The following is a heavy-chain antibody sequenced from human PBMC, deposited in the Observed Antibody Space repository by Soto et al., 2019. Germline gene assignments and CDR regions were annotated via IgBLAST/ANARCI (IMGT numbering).Heavy chain of an antibody. D-gene: IGHD2-15*01. V-gene: IGHV3-30-3*01. CDR3: ARTGLLHGMDV. J-gene: IGHJ6*02. CDR2: ISYDGSNK. CDR1: GFIFSSYA. Sequence: QVQLVESGGGVVQPGRSLRLSCAASGFIFSSYAMHWVRQAPGKGLEWVAVISYDGSNKYYADSMKGRFTISRDNSKNTLYLQMNSLRAEDTAVYYCARTGLLHGMDVWGQGTTVTVSS.